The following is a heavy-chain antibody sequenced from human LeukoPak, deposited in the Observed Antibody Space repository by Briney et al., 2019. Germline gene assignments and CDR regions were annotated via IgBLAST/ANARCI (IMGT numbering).Heavy chain of an antibody. CDR3: ARDLRTPSDTNIAIDY. J-gene: IGHJ4*02. CDR2: IKSDGSSA. Sequence: GGSLRLSCAASGFTFSSYWMHWGRQAPGKGLGWVSRIKSDGSSASYADSLKGRFTISRDNAKNTLYLQMNSRRAEDTAVYYCARDLRTPSDTNIAIDYWGQGTLVTVSS. V-gene: IGHV3-74*01. D-gene: IGHD4-23*01. CDR1: GFTFSSYW.